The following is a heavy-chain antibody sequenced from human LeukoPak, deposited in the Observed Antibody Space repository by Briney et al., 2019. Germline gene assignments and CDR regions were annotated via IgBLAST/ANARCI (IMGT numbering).Heavy chain of an antibody. CDR1: GFTFSSYG. J-gene: IGHJ4*02. CDR2: IRYDGSNK. Sequence: GGSLRLSCAASGFTFSSYGMHWVRQAPGKGLEWVAFIRYDGSNKYYADSVKGRFTISRDNAKNTVYLQMKSLRGEDTAMYYCARGGVDYWGQGTLVTVSA. V-gene: IGHV3-30*02. CDR3: ARGGVDY.